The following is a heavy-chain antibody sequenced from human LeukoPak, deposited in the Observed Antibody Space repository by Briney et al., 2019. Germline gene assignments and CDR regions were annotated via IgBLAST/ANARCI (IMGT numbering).Heavy chain of an antibody. V-gene: IGHV3-48*03. Sequence: GGSLRLSCAASGFTFSRYEMNWVRQAPGKGLEWVSYISRSGDTIYFADSVKGRFTISRDNSKNTLYVQMNSLRAEDTAVYYCAKARGFCSGGSCYTPFDPWGQGTLVTVSS. D-gene: IGHD2-15*01. CDR1: GFTFSRYE. CDR2: ISRSGDTI. CDR3: AKARGFCSGGSCYTPFDP. J-gene: IGHJ5*02.